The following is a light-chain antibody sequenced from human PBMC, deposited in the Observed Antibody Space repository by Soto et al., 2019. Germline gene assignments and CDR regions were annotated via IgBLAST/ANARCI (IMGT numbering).Light chain of an antibody. CDR1: QTVHSL. Sequence: EIVLTQSPATLSLSPGERATLSCRASQTVHSLLAWYQQRHGQAPRLLIYDTSHRATGIPARFSGSGSGTDYTLTISSLEPEDFAVYYCQQRAKWWTFGQGTKVEIK. V-gene: IGKV3-11*01. CDR2: DTS. CDR3: QQRAKWWT. J-gene: IGKJ1*01.